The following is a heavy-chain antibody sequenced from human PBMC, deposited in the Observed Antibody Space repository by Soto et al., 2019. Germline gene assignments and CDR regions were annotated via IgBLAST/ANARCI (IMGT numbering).Heavy chain of an antibody. J-gene: IGHJ6*01. CDR1: GYTFASSD. V-gene: IGHV1-8*01. D-gene: IGHD2-21*01. CDR2: MNPNSGNT. CDR3: ARGTGDSVNDYSGMDV. Sequence: QVQLVQSGAEVRKPGASVKVSCKASGYTFASSDINWVRQAPGQGLVWMGWMNPNSGNTGYAQKFRGRVTMTRNTSITTAYVELSSLRSDATAVYYCARGTGDSVNDYSGMDVWGHGTTVTVSS.